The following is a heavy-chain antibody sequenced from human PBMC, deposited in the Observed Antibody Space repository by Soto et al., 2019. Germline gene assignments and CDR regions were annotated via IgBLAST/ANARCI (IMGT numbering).Heavy chain of an antibody. CDR3: ARVRSGPTPYWFDP. CDR1: GFTFSSYA. V-gene: IGHV3-30-3*01. D-gene: IGHD2-15*01. Sequence: QVQLVESGGGVVQPGRSLRLSCAASGFTFSSYAVDRVRQAPGKGLKWVAVISYDGSNKYSADSVKGRFTISRDNSKNTLYLQMNSLRAEDTAVYYSARVRSGPTPYWFDPWGQGTLVTVSS. CDR2: ISYDGSNK. J-gene: IGHJ5*02.